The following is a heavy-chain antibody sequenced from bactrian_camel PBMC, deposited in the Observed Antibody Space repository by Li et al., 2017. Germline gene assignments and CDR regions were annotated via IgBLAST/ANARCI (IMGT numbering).Heavy chain of an antibody. CDR2: IDADGET. D-gene: IGHD2*01. Sequence: VESGGGSVQTGGSLRLSCAPSGLSVSDFSMAWLRQSPGKEREGVASIDADGETSYADSVKGRFTVSRDNANNTVNLMMNSLKPEDTAMYYCAANFGPYCSGPYPARRANFLGQGTQVTVS. J-gene: IGHJ4*01. CDR1: GLSVSDFS. V-gene: IGHV3S6*01.